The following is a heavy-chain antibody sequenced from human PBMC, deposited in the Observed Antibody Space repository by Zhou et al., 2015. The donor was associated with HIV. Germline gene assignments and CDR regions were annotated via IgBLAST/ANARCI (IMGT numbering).Heavy chain of an antibody. CDR1: GYTFTSYG. CDR2: ISAYNGNT. Sequence: QVQLVQSGAEVKKPGASVKVSCKASGYTFTSYGISWVRQAPGQGLEWMGWISAYNGNTNYAQKLQGRVTMTTDTSTSTAYMELRSLRSDDTAVYYCARDWSIAAADKTAGYYYYYMDVWGEREPTVTVSS. D-gene: IGHD6-13*01. V-gene: IGHV1-18*01. CDR3: ARDWSIAAADKTAGYYYYYMDV. J-gene: IGHJ6*03.